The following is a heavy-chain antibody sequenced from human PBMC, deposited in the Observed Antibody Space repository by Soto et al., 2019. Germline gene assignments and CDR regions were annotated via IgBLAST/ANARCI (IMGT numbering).Heavy chain of an antibody. J-gene: IGHJ4*02. CDR1: GFTFSSYA. V-gene: IGHV3-30-3*01. D-gene: IGHD5-12*01. Sequence: QVQLVESGGGVVQPGRSLRLSCAASGFTFSSYAMHWVRQAPGKGLEWVAVISYDGSNKYYADSVKGRFTISRDNSKNTLYLQMNSLRAEDTAVYYCARDLTYGGYGRLDYWGQGTLVTVSS. CDR2: ISYDGSNK. CDR3: ARDLTYGGYGRLDY.